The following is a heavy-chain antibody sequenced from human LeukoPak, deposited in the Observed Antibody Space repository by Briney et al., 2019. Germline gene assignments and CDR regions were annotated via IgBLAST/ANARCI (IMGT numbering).Heavy chain of an antibody. D-gene: IGHD5-18*01. V-gene: IGHV3-53*01. CDR3: ASCGYSYGFPYFDY. CDR2: IYSGGST. Sequence: GGSLRLSCAASGFTVSSNYMSWVRQAPGKGLEWVSVIYSGGSTYYADSVKGRFTISRDNSKNTLYLQMNSLRAEDTAVYYCASCGYSYGFPYFDYWGQGTLVTVSS. J-gene: IGHJ4*02. CDR1: GFTVSSNY.